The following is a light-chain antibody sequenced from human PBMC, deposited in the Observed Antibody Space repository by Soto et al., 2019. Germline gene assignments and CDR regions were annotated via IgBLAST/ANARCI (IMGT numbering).Light chain of an antibody. J-gene: IGLJ2*01. CDR1: SSNIGKNT. CDR3: ETLYDSLRIPV. CDR2: STN. V-gene: IGLV1-44*01. Sequence: QSVLTQPPSVSGTPGQRVPIACSGSSSNIGKNTVNWYQQLPGAAPRLLIYSTNQRPSGVPDRFSGSKSGTSASLAISGRQSDAEADYYFETLYDSLRIPVFGGGHQLTV.